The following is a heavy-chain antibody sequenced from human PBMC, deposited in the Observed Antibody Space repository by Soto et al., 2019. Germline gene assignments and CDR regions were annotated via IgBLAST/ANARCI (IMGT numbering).Heavy chain of an antibody. CDR3: AKLPWLGDVPGTEY. V-gene: IGHV3-23*01. Sequence: EVQLLESGGGLVQPGGSLRLSCAASGFTFSSYVMTWVRQAPGKGPEWVSTISVNGDGTYYADSVRGRFTISRDNSRNTLYLRLDSLRVEETALYYCAKLPWLGDVPGTEYWGQGTLVTVSS. CDR2: ISVNGDGT. J-gene: IGHJ4*02. CDR1: GFTFSSYV. D-gene: IGHD3-10*01.